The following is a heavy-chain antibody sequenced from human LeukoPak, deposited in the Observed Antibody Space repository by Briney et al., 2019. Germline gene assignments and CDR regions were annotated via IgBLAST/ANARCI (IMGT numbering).Heavy chain of an antibody. Sequence: GASVKVSCKASGYTFTGYYMHWVRQAPGQGLEWMGWINPNSGGTDYAQKFQGRVTMTRDTSISTAYMELSRLRSDDTAVYYCATVGDSSGYLGYFDYWGQGTLVTVSS. CDR2: INPNSGGT. CDR1: GYTFTGYY. D-gene: IGHD3-22*01. J-gene: IGHJ4*02. CDR3: ATVGDSSGYLGYFDY. V-gene: IGHV1-2*02.